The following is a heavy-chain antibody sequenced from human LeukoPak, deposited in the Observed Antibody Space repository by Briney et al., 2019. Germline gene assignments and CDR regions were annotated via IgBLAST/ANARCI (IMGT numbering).Heavy chain of an antibody. V-gene: IGHV3-33*01. CDR3: AREMGATKAFDY. Sequence: QPGRSLRLSCAASGFTFSSYGMHWVRQAPGKGLEWVAVIWYDGSNKYYADSVKGRFTISRDNSKNTLYLQMNSLRAEDTAVYCCAREMGATKAFDYWGQGTLVTVSS. CDR2: IWYDGSNK. CDR1: GFTFSSYG. J-gene: IGHJ4*02. D-gene: IGHD1-26*01.